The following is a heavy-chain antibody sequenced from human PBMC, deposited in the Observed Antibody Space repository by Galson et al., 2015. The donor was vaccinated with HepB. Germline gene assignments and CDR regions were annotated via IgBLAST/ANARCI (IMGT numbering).Heavy chain of an antibody. CDR1: GFSFNSYD. D-gene: IGHD2-21*02. CDR3: AKDQVVTGSLYFFYGMDV. V-gene: IGHV3-30*18. J-gene: IGHJ6*02. Sequence: SLRLSCAASGFSFNSYDMHWVRQAPGKGLEWVALISYDGSYKYYVDSVKGRFTISRDNSKNTVYLQMNSLRAEDTAVYYCAKDQVVTGSLYFFYGMDVWGQGTTVTVSS. CDR2: ISYDGSYK.